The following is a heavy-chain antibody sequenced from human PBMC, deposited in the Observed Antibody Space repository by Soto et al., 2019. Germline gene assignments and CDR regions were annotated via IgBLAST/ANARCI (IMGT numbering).Heavy chain of an antibody. Sequence: SETLSLTCTVSGGSISSGSYYWAWIRQPPGKGLEWIGSMYYSGSTDYSPSLKSRVTISGDTSKNQFSLKLSSVTAADTAVYYCARLGSSSFVKYWGQGTLVTVSS. D-gene: IGHD2-2*01. CDR2: MYYSGST. V-gene: IGHV4-39*01. CDR3: ARLGSSSFVKY. J-gene: IGHJ4*02. CDR1: GGSISSGSYY.